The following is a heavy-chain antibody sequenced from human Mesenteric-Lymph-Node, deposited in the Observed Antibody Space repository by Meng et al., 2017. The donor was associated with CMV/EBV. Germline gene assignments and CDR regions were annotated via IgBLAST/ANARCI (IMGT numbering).Heavy chain of an antibody. Sequence: QNRLMKSGPTLVKPTHTLALTGTFSGFSLSTSGVGVGWIRQPPGKALEWLALIYWDDDKRYSPSLKSRLTITKDTSKNQVVLTMTNMDPGDTATYYCAHSSGIAAAGPFDVDYWCQGTLVTVSS. V-gene: IGHV2-5*02. D-gene: IGHD6-13*01. CDR2: IYWDDDK. CDR1: GFSLSTSGVG. J-gene: IGHJ4*02. CDR3: AHSSGIAAAGPFDVDY.